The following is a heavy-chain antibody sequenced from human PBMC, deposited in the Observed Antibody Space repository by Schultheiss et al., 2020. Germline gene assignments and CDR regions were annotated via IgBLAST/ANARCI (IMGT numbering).Heavy chain of an antibody. Sequence: GGSLRLSCAGSGFTFSSYDMHWVLQATGKGLEWVSAIGTAGDTYYPGSVKGRFTISRENAKNSLYLQMNSLRAGDTAIYYCARGTTTTTFDYWGQGTLVTVSS. J-gene: IGHJ4*02. D-gene: IGHD4-17*01. CDR1: GFTFSSYD. V-gene: IGHV3-13*01. CDR3: ARGTTTTTFDY. CDR2: IGTAGDT.